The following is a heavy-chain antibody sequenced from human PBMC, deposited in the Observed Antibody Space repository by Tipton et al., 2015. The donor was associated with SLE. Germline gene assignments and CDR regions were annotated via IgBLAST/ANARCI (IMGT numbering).Heavy chain of an antibody. CDR1: GFTFSSYA. Sequence: SLRLSCAASGFTFSSYAMSWVRQAPGKGLEWVSAISGSGGSTYYADSVKGRFTISRDNSKNTLYLQMNSLRAEDTAVYYCAKDLERQQLAPDAFDIWGQGTMVTVSS. J-gene: IGHJ3*02. CDR3: AKDLERQQLAPDAFDI. CDR2: ISGSGGST. D-gene: IGHD6-13*01. V-gene: IGHV3-23*01.